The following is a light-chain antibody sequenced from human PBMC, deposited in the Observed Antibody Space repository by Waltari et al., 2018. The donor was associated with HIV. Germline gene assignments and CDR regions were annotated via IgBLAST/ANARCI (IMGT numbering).Light chain of an antibody. CDR3: QHVSSSRWT. Sequence: EIVLTQSPGTLSLSPGERATLSCRASQSVGSTYLAWYQQKPGQAPRLLIYGASRRATGIPDRFSGSGSGTDFTLTISRLEPEDSAVYYCQHVSSSRWTFGQGTKVEIK. V-gene: IGKV3-20*01. CDR1: QSVGSTY. J-gene: IGKJ1*01. CDR2: GAS.